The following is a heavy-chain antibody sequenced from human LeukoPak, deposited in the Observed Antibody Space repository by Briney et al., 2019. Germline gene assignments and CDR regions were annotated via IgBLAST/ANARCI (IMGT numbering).Heavy chain of an antibody. D-gene: IGHD1-26*01. CDR3: ARESCGSYSCYFDY. CDR1: GGSISSYY. Sequence: SETLSLTCTVSGGSISSYYWSWIRQPPGKGLEWIGYIYYSGSTSYNPSLKSRVTISVDTSKNQFSLKLSSVTAADTAVYYCARESCGSYSCYFDYWGQGTLVTVSS. CDR2: IYYSGST. V-gene: IGHV4-59*01. J-gene: IGHJ4*02.